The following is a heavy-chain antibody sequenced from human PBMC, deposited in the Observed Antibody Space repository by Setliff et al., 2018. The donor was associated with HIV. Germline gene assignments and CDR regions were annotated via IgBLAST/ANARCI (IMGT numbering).Heavy chain of an antibody. Sequence: PSETLSLTCTVSGGSISSYYWSWIRQPPGKGLEWIGYIYTSGSTNYNPSLKSRVTISVDTSKNQFSLKLSSVTAADTAVYYCARDRMGKGGLDYWGQGTLVTVSS. J-gene: IGHJ4*02. CDR3: ARDRMGKGGLDY. CDR2: IYTSGST. V-gene: IGHV4-4*08. D-gene: IGHD3-16*01. CDR1: GGSISSYY.